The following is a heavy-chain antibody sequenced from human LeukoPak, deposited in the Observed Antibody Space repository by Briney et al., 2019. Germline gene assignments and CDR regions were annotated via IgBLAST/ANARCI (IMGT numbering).Heavy chain of an antibody. D-gene: IGHD2-2*01. CDR1: GFTFSSYN. CDR3: ARDPDCSTTSCYRGPNAFDI. V-gene: IGHV3-21*01. J-gene: IGHJ3*02. Sequence: PGGSLRLSCAASGFTFSSYNMNWVRQAPGKGLEWVSSISSSGNYINYADSVKGRFTISRDNAKNSLYLQMNSLRAEDTAVYYCARDPDCSTTSCYRGPNAFDIWGQGTMVIVSS. CDR2: ISSSGNYI.